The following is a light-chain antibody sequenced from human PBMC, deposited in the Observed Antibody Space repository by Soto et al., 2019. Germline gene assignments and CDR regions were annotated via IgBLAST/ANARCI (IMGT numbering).Light chain of an antibody. V-gene: IGKV3-20*01. CDR3: QQYGSSPPT. CDR2: GAS. J-gene: IGKJ3*01. Sequence: EIVSTQSPGTLSLSPGERATLSCRASQSVSSSYLAWYQQKPGQAPRLLIYGASSRATGIPDRFSGSGSGTDFTLTISRLEPEDFAVYYCQQYGSSPPTFGPGT. CDR1: QSVSSSY.